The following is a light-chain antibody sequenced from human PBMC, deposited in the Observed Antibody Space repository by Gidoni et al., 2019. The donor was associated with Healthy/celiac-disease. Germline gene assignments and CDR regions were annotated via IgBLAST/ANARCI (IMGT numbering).Light chain of an antibody. Sequence: EIALTQSPATLSLSPGERATLSCRASQSVISYLAWYQQKPGQAPRLLIYDASNRATGIPARFSGSGSGTDFTLTISSLEPEDFAVYYCQQRSNWPPLTFGGGTKVEIE. V-gene: IGKV3-11*01. CDR2: DAS. J-gene: IGKJ4*01. CDR3: QQRSNWPPLT. CDR1: QSVISY.